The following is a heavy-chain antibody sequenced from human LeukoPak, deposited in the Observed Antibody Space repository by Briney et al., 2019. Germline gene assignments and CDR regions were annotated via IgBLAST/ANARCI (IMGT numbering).Heavy chain of an antibody. V-gene: IGHV3-74*01. CDR1: GFTFSSYW. Sequence: GGSLRLSCAASGFTFSSYWMHWVRQAPGKGLEWVSRISEDGSSINYADSVKGRFTISRDNAKNTLYLQMNSLRPEDTAVYYCARVFATGPSFDYWGQGTLVTVSS. CDR2: ISEDGSSI. D-gene: IGHD3-9*01. J-gene: IGHJ4*02. CDR3: ARVFATGPSFDY.